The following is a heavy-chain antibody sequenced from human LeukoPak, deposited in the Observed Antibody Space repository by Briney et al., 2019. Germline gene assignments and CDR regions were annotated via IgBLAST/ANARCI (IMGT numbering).Heavy chain of an antibody. CDR2: INQDVSQI. CDR1: GFTFRSYW. CDR3: ARDLNWNQADY. V-gene: IGHV3-7*01. Sequence: PGGSLRLSCAASGFTFRSYWMSWVRQAPGKGLEWVATINQDVSQIKYVDSVKGRFTISRDNAKNSLYLQMNSLRVEDTAVYYCARDLNWNQADYWGQGTLVTVSS. J-gene: IGHJ4*02. D-gene: IGHD1-14*01.